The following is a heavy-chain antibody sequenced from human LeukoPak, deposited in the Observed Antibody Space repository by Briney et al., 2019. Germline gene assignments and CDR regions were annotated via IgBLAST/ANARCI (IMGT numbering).Heavy chain of an antibody. CDR2: INTNTGNP. CDR1: GYTFTSYA. D-gene: IGHD2-2*01. CDR3: ARDSLVVPAATTYYYYGMDV. V-gene: IGHV7-4-1*02. J-gene: IGHJ6*02. Sequence: ASVKVSCKASGYTFTSYAMNWVRQAPGQGLEWIGWINTNTGNPTYAQGFTGRFVFSLDTSVSTAYLQISSLKAEDTAVYYCARDSLVVPAATTYYYYGMDVWGQGTTVTVSS.